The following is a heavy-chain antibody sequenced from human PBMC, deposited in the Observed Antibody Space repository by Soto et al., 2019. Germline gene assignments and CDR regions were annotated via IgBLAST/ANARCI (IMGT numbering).Heavy chain of an antibody. CDR1: GYSFTSYG. Sequence: QVQLVQSGAEVKKPGASVKVSCKASGYSFTSYGISWVRQAPGQGLEWMGWISAYNGNTNYEQKLQGRVTMTTDTTTSTAALGLRRLRSDDTAGYDCARGHGFGDWDVGGQGAMGT. V-gene: IGHV1-18*01. D-gene: IGHD3-10*01. J-gene: IGHJ6*02. CDR2: ISAYNGNT. CDR3: ARGHGFGDWDV.